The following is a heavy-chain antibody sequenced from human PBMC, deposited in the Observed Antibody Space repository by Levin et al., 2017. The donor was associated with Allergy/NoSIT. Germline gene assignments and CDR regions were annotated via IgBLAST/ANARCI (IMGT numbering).Heavy chain of an antibody. J-gene: IGHJ4*02. CDR1: GGSFSGYY. V-gene: IGHV4-34*01. CDR3: ARMTPAYYDSSGYYYS. Sequence: SETLSLTCAVYGGSFSGYYWSWIRQPPGKGLEWIGEINHSGSTNYNPSLKSRVTISVDTSKNQFSLKLSSVTAADTAVYYCARMTPAYYDSSGYYYSWGQGTLVTVSS. CDR2: INHSGST. D-gene: IGHD3-22*01.